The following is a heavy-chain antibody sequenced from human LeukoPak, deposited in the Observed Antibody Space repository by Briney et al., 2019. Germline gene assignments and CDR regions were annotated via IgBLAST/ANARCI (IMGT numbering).Heavy chain of an antibody. V-gene: IGHV3-7*01. J-gene: IGHJ4*02. CDR3: AKDKGYYYDSSGYYFDY. CDR2: IKQDGSEK. CDR1: GFTFSSYW. D-gene: IGHD3-22*01. Sequence: PGGSLRLSYAASGFTFSSYWMSWVRQAPGKGLEWVANIKQDGSEKYYVVSVKGRFTISRDNSKNTLYLQMNSLRAEDTAVYYCAKDKGYYYDSSGYYFDYWGQGTLVTVSS.